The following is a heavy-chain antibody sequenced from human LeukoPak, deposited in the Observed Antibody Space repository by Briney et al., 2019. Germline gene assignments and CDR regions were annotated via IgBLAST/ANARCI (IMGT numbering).Heavy chain of an antibody. CDR1: GGTFSSYA. CDR3: ARGGFGEFKIWGPVDY. CDR2: IIPIFGTA. V-gene: IGHV1-69*06. J-gene: IGHJ4*02. Sequence: SVKVSCKASGGTFSSYAISWVRQAPGQGLEWMGGIIPIFGTANYAQKFQGRVTIIADKSTSTAYMELSSLRSEDTAVYYCARGGFGEFKIWGPVDYWGQGTLVTVSS. D-gene: IGHD3-10*01.